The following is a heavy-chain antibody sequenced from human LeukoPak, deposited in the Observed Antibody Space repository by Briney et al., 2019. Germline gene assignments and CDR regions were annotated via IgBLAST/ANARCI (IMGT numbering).Heavy chain of an antibody. CDR2: IRYDGSNK. J-gene: IGHJ3*02. D-gene: IGHD4-17*01. CDR3: AKALPVTTSAFDI. V-gene: IGHV3-30*02. CDR1: GFTFSSYG. Sequence: GGSLRLSCAASGFTFSSYGMHWVRQAPGKGLEWVAFIRYDGSNKYYADSVKGRFTLSRDNSKNTLYLQMNSLRAEDTAVYYCAKALPVTTSAFDIWGQGTMVTVSS.